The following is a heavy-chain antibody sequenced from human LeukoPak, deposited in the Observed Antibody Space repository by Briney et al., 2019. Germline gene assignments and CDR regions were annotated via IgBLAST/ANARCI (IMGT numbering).Heavy chain of an antibody. CDR2: INPNSGCT. V-gene: IGHV1-2*06. Sequence: ASVKVSCKASGYTFTGYYMHWVRQAPGQGLEWMGRINPNSGCTNYAQKFQGRVTMTRDTSISTAYMELSRLRSDDTAVYYCARRGYSYGYGMSLWGQGTLVTVSS. CDR3: ARRGYSYGYGMSL. J-gene: IGHJ4*02. D-gene: IGHD5-18*01. CDR1: GYTFTGYY.